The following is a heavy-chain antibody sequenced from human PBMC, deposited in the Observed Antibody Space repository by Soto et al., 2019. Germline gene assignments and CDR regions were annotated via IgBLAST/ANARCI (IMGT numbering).Heavy chain of an antibody. CDR3: ARGTPNSSGWYGGWFDP. V-gene: IGHV1-18*01. J-gene: IGHJ5*02. CDR2: ISAYNGNT. CDR1: GYTFTSYG. D-gene: IGHD6-19*01. Sequence: ASVKVSCKASGYTFTSYGISWVRQAPGQGLEWMGRISAYNGNTNYAQKLQGRVTMTTDTSTSTAYMELRSLRSDDTAVYYCARGTPNSSGWYGGWFDPWGQGTLVTVSS.